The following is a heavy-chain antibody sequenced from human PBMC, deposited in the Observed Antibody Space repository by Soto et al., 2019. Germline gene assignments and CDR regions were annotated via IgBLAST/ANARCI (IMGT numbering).Heavy chain of an antibody. D-gene: IGHD2-21*02. J-gene: IGHJ4*02. CDR2: IIPIFGTA. CDR1: GGTFSSYA. CDR3: ARGPLHIVVVTAIPSSFDY. V-gene: IGHV1-69*13. Sequence: SVKVSCKASGGTFSSYAISWVRQAPGQGLELMGGIIPIFGTANYAQKFQGRVTITADESTSTAYMELSSLRSEDTAVYYCARGPLHIVVVTAIPSSFDYWGQGTLVTVSS.